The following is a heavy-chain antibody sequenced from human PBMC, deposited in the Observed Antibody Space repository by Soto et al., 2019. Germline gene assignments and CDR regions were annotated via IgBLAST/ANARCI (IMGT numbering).Heavy chain of an antibody. D-gene: IGHD5-18*01. CDR3: ARSMVDTAMAHYFDY. CDR1: GGSVSRGSYY. J-gene: IGHJ4*02. CDR2: IYYSGST. V-gene: IGHV4-61*01. Sequence: QVQLQESGPGLVKPSETLSLTCTVSGGSVSRGSYYWSWIRQPQGRGLEWIGYIYYSGSTNYNPSLKSRVTISVDTSKNQFSLKLSSVTAADTAVYYCARSMVDTAMAHYFDYWGQGTLVTVSS.